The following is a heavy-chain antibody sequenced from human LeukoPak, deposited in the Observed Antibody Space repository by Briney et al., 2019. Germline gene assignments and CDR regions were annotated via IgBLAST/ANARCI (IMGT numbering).Heavy chain of an antibody. Sequence: NSSETLSLTCTVSGGSISSGSYYWSWIRQPAGKGLEWIGRIYTSGSTNYNPSLKSRVTISVDTSKNQFSLKLSSVTAADTAVYYCARDRGYDFWSGYWNWFDPWGQGTLVTVSS. J-gene: IGHJ5*02. CDR1: GGSISSGSYY. CDR3: ARDRGYDFWSGYWNWFDP. V-gene: IGHV4-61*02. D-gene: IGHD3-3*01. CDR2: IYTSGST.